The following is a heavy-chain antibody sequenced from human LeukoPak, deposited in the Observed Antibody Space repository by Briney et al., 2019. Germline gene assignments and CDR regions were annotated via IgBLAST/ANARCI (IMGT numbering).Heavy chain of an antibody. D-gene: IGHD6-13*01. CDR3: ARWVSSNRNWFDP. CDR1: GYSISHGYY. V-gene: IGHV4-38-2*01. Sequence: SETLSLTCAVSGYSISHGYYRGWVRQPPGKGLEWIGVVYHTGNAYYNPSLKSRVTTSVDTSNNQFSLRVTSVTAADTAVYYCARWVSSNRNWFDPWGQGTLVIVSS. J-gene: IGHJ5*02. CDR2: VYHTGNA.